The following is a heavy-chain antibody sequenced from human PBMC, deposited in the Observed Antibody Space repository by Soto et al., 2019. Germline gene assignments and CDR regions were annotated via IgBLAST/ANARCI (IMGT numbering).Heavy chain of an antibody. CDR2: INPNGGST. Sequence: QVQLMQSGAEVKKPGASVRVSCKASGYTFTNYYVHWVRQAPGQGLEWMGFINPNGGSTTYAQKFQGRFTVTTDTSTRTVYMQLSSLRSEDTAVFYCARSAPYNYWGQGTVATVSS. CDR3: ARSAPYNY. CDR1: GYTFTNYY. J-gene: IGHJ4*02. V-gene: IGHV1-46*01. D-gene: IGHD1-1*01.